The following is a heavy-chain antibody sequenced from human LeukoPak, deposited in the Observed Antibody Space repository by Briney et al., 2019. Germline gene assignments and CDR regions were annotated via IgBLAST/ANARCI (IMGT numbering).Heavy chain of an antibody. CDR3: VKDHAPWTPLAAAGTDFDH. V-gene: IGHV3-23*01. CDR1: GFTFSSYA. D-gene: IGHD6-13*01. Sequence: GGSLRLSCAASGFTFSSYAMTWVRQAPGKGLEWVSAISGSGARTYYGDSVKGRFTISRDNSKNTLYLLMNSLRAEDTAVYYCVKDHAPWTPLAAAGTDFDHWGQGTLVTVSS. J-gene: IGHJ4*02. CDR2: ISGSGART.